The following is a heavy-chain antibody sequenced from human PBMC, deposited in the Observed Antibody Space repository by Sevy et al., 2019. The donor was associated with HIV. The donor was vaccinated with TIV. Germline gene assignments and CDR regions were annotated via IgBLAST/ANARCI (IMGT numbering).Heavy chain of an antibody. Sequence: ASVKVSCKASGYSFTNYGIGWVRQAPGQGLEWMGWISGYNGYTNYAQNLQGRVTMTTDTSTSTAYMELGGLRSDDTAIYSSAQERKNISSCFDPWGQGTLVTVSS. CDR1: GYSFTNYG. J-gene: IGHJ5*02. CDR2: ISGYNGYT. CDR3: AQERKNISSCFDP. V-gene: IGHV1-18*01. D-gene: IGHD3-3*02.